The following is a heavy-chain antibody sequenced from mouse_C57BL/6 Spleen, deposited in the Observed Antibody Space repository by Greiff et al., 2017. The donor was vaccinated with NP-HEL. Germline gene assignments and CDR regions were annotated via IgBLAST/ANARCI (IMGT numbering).Heavy chain of an antibody. J-gene: IGHJ4*01. D-gene: IGHD1-1*01. CDR1: GFTFSDYG. CDR3: ASTVVAPMDY. V-gene: IGHV5-17*01. Sequence: EVHLVESGGGLVKPGGSVKLSCTASGFTFSDYGMHWVRQAPEKGLEWVAYISSGSSTIYYADTVKGRFTISRDNAKNTLFLQMTSLRSEDTAMYYCASTVVAPMDYWGQGTSVTVSS. CDR2: ISSGSSTI.